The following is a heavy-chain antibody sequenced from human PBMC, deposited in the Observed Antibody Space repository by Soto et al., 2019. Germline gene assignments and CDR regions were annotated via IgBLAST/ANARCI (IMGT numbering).Heavy chain of an antibody. D-gene: IGHD6-13*01. CDR3: ARDQSSSWYYYYYGMDV. Sequence: GGSLRLSCAASGFTFSSYAMHWVRQAPGKGLEWVAVISYDGSNKYYADSVKGRFTISRDNSKNTLYLQMNSLRAEDTAVYYCARDQSSSWYYYYYGMDVWGQGSTVTASS. V-gene: IGHV3-30-3*01. CDR2: ISYDGSNK. CDR1: GFTFSSYA. J-gene: IGHJ6*02.